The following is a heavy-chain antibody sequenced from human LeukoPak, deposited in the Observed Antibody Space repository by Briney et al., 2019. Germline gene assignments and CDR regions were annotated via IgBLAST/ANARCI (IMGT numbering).Heavy chain of an antibody. D-gene: IGHD3-3*01. CDR3: ARGITIFGVVDY. Sequence: SETLSLTCTVSGGSISSYYWSWIRQPAGKGLEWIGRIYTSGSTNYNPSLKSRVTMSVDTSKNQFSLKLGSVTAADTAVYYCARGITIFGVVDYWGQGTLVTVSS. CDR2: IYTSGST. CDR1: GGSISSYY. V-gene: IGHV4-4*07. J-gene: IGHJ4*02.